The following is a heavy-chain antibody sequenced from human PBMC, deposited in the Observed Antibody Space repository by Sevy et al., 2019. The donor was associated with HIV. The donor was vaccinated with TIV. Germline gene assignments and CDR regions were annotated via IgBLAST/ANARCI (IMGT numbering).Heavy chain of an antibody. Sequence: ASVKVSCKASGGTFSSYAISWVRQAPGQGLEWMGGIIPIFGTANYAQKFQGRVTITADESTSTAYMELSSLRSEDTAVYYCARDTSSDQNFDYWGQGTLVTASS. D-gene: IGHD2-2*01. V-gene: IGHV1-69*13. CDR2: IIPIFGTA. J-gene: IGHJ4*02. CDR3: ARDTSSDQNFDY. CDR1: GGTFSSYA.